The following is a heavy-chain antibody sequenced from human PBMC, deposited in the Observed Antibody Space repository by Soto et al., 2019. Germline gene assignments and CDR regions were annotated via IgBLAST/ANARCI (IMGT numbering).Heavy chain of an antibody. CDR2: VNPILNIA. D-gene: IGHD2-15*01. J-gene: IGHJ4*02. V-gene: IGHV1-69*10. Sequence: SVKVSCKAPRGLFSSYVFNWVRQAPGQGLEWMGGVNPILNIADHAQKFQGRVTITRDTSASTAYMELSSLRSEDTAVYYCARDLGGWPDYWGQGTLVTVSS. CDR3: ARDLGGWPDY. CDR1: RGLFSSYV.